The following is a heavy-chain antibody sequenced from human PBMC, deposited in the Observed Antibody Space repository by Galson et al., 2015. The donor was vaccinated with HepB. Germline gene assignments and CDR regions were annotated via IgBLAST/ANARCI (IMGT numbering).Heavy chain of an antibody. CDR2: ISGYNGNT. Sequence: QSGAEVKKPGASVKVSCKASGYTFSSYGITWVRQAPGQGLECMGWISGYNGNTNYAQKLQGRVTMTTETSTSTAYMELRSLRSDDTAVYFCARAVAAGGRFFGLDVWGQGTTVTVSS. CDR3: ARAVAAGGRFFGLDV. V-gene: IGHV1-18*04. D-gene: IGHD2-15*01. CDR1: GYTFSSYG. J-gene: IGHJ6*02.